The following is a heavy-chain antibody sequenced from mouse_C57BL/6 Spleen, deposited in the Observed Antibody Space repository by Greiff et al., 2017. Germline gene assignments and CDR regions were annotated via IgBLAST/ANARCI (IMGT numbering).Heavy chain of an antibody. Sequence: VQLQQSGAELVRPGASVTLSCKASGYTFTDYEMHWVKQTPVHGLEWIGAIHPETGGTAYNQKLKGKAILTAAKSSSTAYMEIRSLTSEDSAVYYYTRRIYCGSSRYWYFDVWGTGTTVTVSS. D-gene: IGHD1-1*01. CDR3: TRRIYCGSSRYWYFDV. V-gene: IGHV1-15*01. CDR2: IHPETGGT. J-gene: IGHJ1*03. CDR1: GYTFTDYE.